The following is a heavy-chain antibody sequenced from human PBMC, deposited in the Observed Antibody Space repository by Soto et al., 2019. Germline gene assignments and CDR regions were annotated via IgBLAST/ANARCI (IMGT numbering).Heavy chain of an antibody. D-gene: IGHD6-13*01. V-gene: IGHV3-21*04. Sequence: PGGSLRLSCAASGFTFSSYSMNWVRQAPGKGLEWVSSISSSSSYIYYADSVKGRFTISGDNSKNTLYLQMNSLRAEDTAVYYCANLETLRIAAAGTDYWGQGTLVTVSS. J-gene: IGHJ4*02. CDR2: ISSSSSYI. CDR1: GFTFSSYS. CDR3: ANLETLRIAAAGTDY.